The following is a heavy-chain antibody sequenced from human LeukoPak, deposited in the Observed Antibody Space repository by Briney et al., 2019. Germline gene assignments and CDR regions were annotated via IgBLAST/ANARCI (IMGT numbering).Heavy chain of an antibody. J-gene: IGHJ4*02. CDR2: IYYSGST. Sequence: SETLSLTCSVSGGSVSSGSYYWSWIRQPPGKGLEWIVYIYYSGSTNYNPSLKSRVTISVDTSKNQFSLKLSSVTAADTAVYYCARGISSGWSRAVGYWGQGTLVTVSS. CDR3: ARGISSGWSRAVGY. CDR1: GGSVSSGSYY. D-gene: IGHD6-19*01. V-gene: IGHV4-61*01.